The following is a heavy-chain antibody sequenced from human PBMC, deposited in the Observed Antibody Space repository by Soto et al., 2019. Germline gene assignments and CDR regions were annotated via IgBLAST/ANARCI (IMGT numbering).Heavy chain of an antibody. CDR2: IIPIFGTA. V-gene: IGHV1-69*13. J-gene: IGHJ5*02. D-gene: IGHD6-6*01. Sequence: SVKVSCKASGGTFSSYAISWVRQAPGQGLEWMGGIIPIFGTADYAQKFQGRVTITADESTSTAYMELSSLRSEDTAVYYCARHGGYSIAARSRGSFDPWGQGTLVTVSS. CDR3: ARHGGYSIAARSRGSFDP. CDR1: GGTFSSYA.